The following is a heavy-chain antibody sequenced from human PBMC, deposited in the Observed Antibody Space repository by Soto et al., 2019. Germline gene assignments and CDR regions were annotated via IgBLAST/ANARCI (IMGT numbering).Heavy chain of an antibody. V-gene: IGHV3-48*02. CDR2: ITSGLTA. Sequence: PGGSLRLSCAASGFSFGGYNMNWVRQAPGKALEWVSHITSGLTAHYADSVQGRFTISRDNAKNSLYLEMNDLRDEDTAVYYCARDTSHGVTVGGLDSWGQGTLVTVSS. CDR3: ARDTSHGVTVGGLDS. J-gene: IGHJ4*02. CDR1: GFSFGGYN. D-gene: IGHD2-21*02.